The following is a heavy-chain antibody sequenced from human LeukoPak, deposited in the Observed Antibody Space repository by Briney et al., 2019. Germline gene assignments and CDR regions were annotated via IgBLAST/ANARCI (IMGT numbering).Heavy chain of an antibody. CDR2: ISGSGGST. D-gene: IGHD4-17*01. Sequence: GGSLRLSCAASGFTFSSYAMSWVRQAPGKGLEWVSGISGSGGSTYYAESVKGRFTISRDNSKNTLSLQMNSLRAEDTAVYYCAALYGALPPEWGQGTLVTVSS. CDR1: GFTFSSYA. CDR3: AALYGALPPE. V-gene: IGHV3-23*01. J-gene: IGHJ4*02.